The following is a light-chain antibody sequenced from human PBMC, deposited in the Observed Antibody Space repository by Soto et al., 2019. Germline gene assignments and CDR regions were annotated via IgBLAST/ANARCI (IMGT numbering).Light chain of an antibody. CDR3: CTYAGSSFYV. CDR1: SSNVGSYKL. Sequence: QSVLTQPASVSGSPGQSITISCTGTSSNVGSYKLVSWYQQHPGKAPKLMIFEVNKRPSGVSNRFSGTKSGNTASLTISGLQAEDEAHYYCCTYAGSSFYVFGTGTKVTVL. J-gene: IGLJ1*01. CDR2: EVN. V-gene: IGLV2-23*02.